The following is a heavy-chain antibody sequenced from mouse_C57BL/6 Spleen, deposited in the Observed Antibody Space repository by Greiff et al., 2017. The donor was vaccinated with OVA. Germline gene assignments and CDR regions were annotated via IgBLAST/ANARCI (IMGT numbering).Heavy chain of an antibody. CDR3: TRSDYYDWYFDV. V-gene: IGHV1-15*01. CDR2: IDPETGGT. D-gene: IGHD2-1*01. J-gene: IGHJ1*03. Sequence: QVQLQQSGAELVRPGASVTLSCKASGYTFTDYEMHWVKQTPVHGLEWIGAIDPETGGTAYNQKFKGKAILTADKSSSTAYMELRSLTSEDSAVYYCTRSDYYDWYFDVWGTGTTVTVSS. CDR1: GYTFTDYE.